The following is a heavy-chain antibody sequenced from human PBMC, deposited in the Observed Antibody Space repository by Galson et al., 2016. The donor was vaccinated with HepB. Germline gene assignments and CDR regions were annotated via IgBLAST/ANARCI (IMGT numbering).Heavy chain of an antibody. CDR2: IYYRGST. J-gene: IGHJ4*02. CDR1: GGSISSGAYY. Sequence: TLSLTCTVSGGSISSGAYYWSWIRQHPGKGLEWIGYIYYRGSTYKNPSLKSRITMPIDTSKNQFSLKLSSVTAADTAVYYCARGGSGYSYGYDYWGQGTLVTVSS. CDR3: ARGGSGYSYGYDY. V-gene: IGHV4-31*03. D-gene: IGHD5-18*01.